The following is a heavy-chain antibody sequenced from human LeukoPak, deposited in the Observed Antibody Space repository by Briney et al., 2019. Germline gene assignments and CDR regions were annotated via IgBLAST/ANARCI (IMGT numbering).Heavy chain of an antibody. Sequence: GGSLRLSCAASGFTFSSYSMNWVRQAPGKGLEWVSYISSSSSTIYYADSVEGRFTISRDNAKNSLYLQMNSLRAEDTAVYYCARAKLTGSGWYSAITGMDVWGQGTTVTVSS. CDR1: GFTFSSYS. CDR2: ISSSSSTI. D-gene: IGHD6-19*01. CDR3: ARAKLTGSGWYSAITGMDV. J-gene: IGHJ6*02. V-gene: IGHV3-48*04.